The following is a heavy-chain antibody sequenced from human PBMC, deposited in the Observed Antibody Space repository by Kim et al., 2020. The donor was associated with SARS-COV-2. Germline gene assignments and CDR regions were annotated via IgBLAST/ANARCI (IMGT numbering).Heavy chain of an antibody. CDR3: ERVSHDFWSGYYYYYYYMDV. V-gene: IGHV3-53*04. J-gene: IGHJ6*03. Sequence: GGSLRLSCAASGFTVSSNYMSRVRQAPGKGLEWVSVIYSGGSRYYADSVKGRFTISRHNSKNTLYLQMNILRAEDTAVYYCERVSHDFWSGYYYYYYYMDVWGKGTTVTVSS. CDR2: IYSGGSR. CDR1: GFTVSSNY. D-gene: IGHD3-3*01.